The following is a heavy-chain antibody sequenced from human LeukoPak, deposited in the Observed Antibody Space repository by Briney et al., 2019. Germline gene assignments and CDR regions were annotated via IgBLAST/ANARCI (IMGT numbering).Heavy chain of an antibody. D-gene: IGHD2-21*02. V-gene: IGHV3-33*01. Sequence: GGSLRLSCAASGFTFSSHGMHWVRQAPGKGLEWVAVIWYDGSNKYYADSVKGRFTISRDNSKNTLYLQMNSLRAEDKAVYYCARDGVAYCGGDCYPPFDYWGQGTLVTVSS. CDR3: ARDGVAYCGGDCYPPFDY. CDR2: IWYDGSNK. J-gene: IGHJ4*02. CDR1: GFTFSSHG.